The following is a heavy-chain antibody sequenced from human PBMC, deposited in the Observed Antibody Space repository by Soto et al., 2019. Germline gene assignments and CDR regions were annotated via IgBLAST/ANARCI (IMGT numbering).Heavy chain of an antibody. V-gene: IGHV1-69*13. CDR2: IIPIFGTA. Sequence: ASVKVSCKASGGTFSSYAISWVRQAPGQGLEWMGGIIPIFGTANYAQKFQGRVTITADESTSTAYMELSSLRSEDAAVYYCARGGIGTIFGVVIIPPDCDYWGQGTLVTVSA. CDR3: ARGGIGTIFGVVIIPPDCDY. D-gene: IGHD3-3*01. CDR1: GGTFSSYA. J-gene: IGHJ4*02.